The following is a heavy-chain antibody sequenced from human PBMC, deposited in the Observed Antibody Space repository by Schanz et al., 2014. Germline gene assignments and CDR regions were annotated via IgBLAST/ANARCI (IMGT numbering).Heavy chain of an antibody. V-gene: IGHV3-53*01. CDR2: IYSSGST. J-gene: IGHJ6*03. CDR3: ARGGSSGYDFSIYYMDV. Sequence: DVQLVDSGGGLVQPGGSLRLSCAASGFTVSNSYIHWVRQAPGKGLEWVSTIYSSGSTYYADSVRGRFTISRDNFKNTLFLQMNSLRAEDTAAYYCARGGSSGYDFSIYYMDVWGKGTTXTVSS. D-gene: IGHD5-12*01. CDR1: GFTVSNSY.